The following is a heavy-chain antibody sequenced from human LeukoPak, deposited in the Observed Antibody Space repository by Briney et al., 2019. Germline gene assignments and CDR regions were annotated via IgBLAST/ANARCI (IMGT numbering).Heavy chain of an antibody. J-gene: IGHJ5*02. Sequence: PSETLSLTCAVYGGSFSGYYWSRIRQPPGKGLEWIGEINHSGSTNYNPSLKSRVTISVDTSKNQFSLKLSSVTAADTAVYYCAIIGYSSGWLNWFDPWGQGTLVTVSS. CDR3: AIIGYSSGWLNWFDP. CDR1: GGSFSGYY. V-gene: IGHV4-34*01. D-gene: IGHD6-19*01. CDR2: INHSGST.